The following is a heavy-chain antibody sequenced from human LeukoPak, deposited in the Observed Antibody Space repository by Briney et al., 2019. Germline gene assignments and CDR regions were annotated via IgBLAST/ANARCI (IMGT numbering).Heavy chain of an antibody. CDR1: GGSISSYY. CDR2: IYYSGST. CDR3: ARGLGEVFDSDYYGMDV. J-gene: IGHJ6*02. Sequence: TSETLSLTCTVSGGSISSYYWSWIRQPPGKGLEWIGYIYYSGSTNYNPSLKSRVTISVDTSKNQFSLKLSSVTAADTAVYYCARGLGEVFDSDYYGMDVWGQGTTVTVSS. D-gene: IGHD3-10*01. V-gene: IGHV4-59*01.